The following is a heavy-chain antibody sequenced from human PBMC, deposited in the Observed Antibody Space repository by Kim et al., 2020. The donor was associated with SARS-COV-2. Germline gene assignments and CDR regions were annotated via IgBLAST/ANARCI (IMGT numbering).Heavy chain of an antibody. V-gene: IGHV3-53*01. CDR3: ARGGNTGKLRAPWYFDY. CDR1: GFTVSSTY. D-gene: IGHD1-26*01. CDR2: IYVGDST. Sequence: GGSLRLSCVTSGFTVSSTYMTWIRQAPGKGLEWVSVIYVGDSTFYADSVKGRFTISRDKSKNTLYLHMNSLRAADTAVYYCARGGNTGKLRAPWYFDYWGQGILVTVSS. J-gene: IGHJ4*02.